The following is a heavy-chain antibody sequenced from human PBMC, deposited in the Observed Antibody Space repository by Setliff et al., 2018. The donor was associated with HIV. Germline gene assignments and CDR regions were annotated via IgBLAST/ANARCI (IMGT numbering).Heavy chain of an antibody. CDR1: GASITTHW. Sequence: SETLSLTCTVSGASITTHWWSWIRQPAGKGLEWIGRFSSSGSTNYNSSLESRDTMSVDTSKNQFYLNLRSVTATDTAIYSCARSRHRGSDCYFDLSGQGTLVTVSS. CDR3: ARSRHRGSDCYFDL. J-gene: IGHJ4*02. D-gene: IGHD2-21*02. V-gene: IGHV4-4*07. CDR2: FSSSGST.